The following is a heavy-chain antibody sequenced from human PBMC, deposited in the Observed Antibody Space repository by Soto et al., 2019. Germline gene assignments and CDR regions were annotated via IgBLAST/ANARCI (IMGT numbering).Heavy chain of an antibody. Sequence: SQTLSLRFAITGDSVASKSAGWSWVRQSPSRGLEWRGRTYYRSKWYYAYAVSVRGRITINPDTSKNQSSLQLNSVTPEDTAVYFCARGEQYSGRIFDYWGQGTLVTV. CDR2: TYYRSKWYY. CDR1: GDSVASKSAG. V-gene: IGHV6-1*01. J-gene: IGHJ4*01. D-gene: IGHD1-26*01. CDR3: ARGEQYSGRIFDY.